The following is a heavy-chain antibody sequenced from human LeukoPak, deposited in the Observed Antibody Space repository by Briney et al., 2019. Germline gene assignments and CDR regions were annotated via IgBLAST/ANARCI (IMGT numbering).Heavy chain of an antibody. D-gene: IGHD2-2*02. CDR2: ISAYNGNT. J-gene: IGHJ4*02. CDR1: GYTFTSYG. V-gene: IGHV1-18*01. CDR3: ARVPAAIDRLDY. Sequence: ASVKVSCKASGYTFTSYGIGWVRQAPGQGLEWMGWISAYNGNTNYAQKLQGRVTMTTDTSTSTAYMELRSLRSDDTAVYYCARVPAAIDRLDYWGQGTLVTVSS.